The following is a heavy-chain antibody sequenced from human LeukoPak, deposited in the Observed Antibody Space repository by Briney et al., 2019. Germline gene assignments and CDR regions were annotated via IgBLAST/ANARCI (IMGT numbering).Heavy chain of an antibody. Sequence: ASVKVSCKASGGTFSSYAISWVRQAPGQGLEWMGWISAYDGNTNYAQKLQGRVTMTTDTSTSTAYMELSSLRSEDTAVYYCATDFLYEDPGDYWGQGTLVTVSS. CDR2: ISAYDGNT. J-gene: IGHJ4*02. CDR3: ATDFLYEDPGDY. D-gene: IGHD5/OR15-5a*01. CDR1: GGTFSSYA. V-gene: IGHV1-18*01.